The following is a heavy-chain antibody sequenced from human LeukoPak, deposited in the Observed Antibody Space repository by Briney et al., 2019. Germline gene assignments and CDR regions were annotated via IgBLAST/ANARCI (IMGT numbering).Heavy chain of an antibody. CDR2: IIPIFGTA. CDR1: VGTFSSYA. CDR3: ARAGAIAAYFDY. D-gene: IGHD6-13*01. V-gene: IGHV1-69*05. J-gene: IGHJ4*02. Sequence: SVKVSCKASVGTFSSYAISWVRQAPGQGLEGMGGIIPIFGTANYAQKFQGRVTITTDESTSTAYMELSSLRAQDTAVYYCARAGAIAAYFDYWGQGTLVTVSS.